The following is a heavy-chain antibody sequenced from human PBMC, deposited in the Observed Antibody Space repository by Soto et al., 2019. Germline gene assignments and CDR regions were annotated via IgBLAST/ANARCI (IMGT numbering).Heavy chain of an antibody. CDR2: ISYDGSNK. CDR1: GFTFSSYA. Sequence: QVQLVESGGGVVQPGRSLRLSCAASGFTFSSYAMHWVRQAPGKGLEWVAVISYDGSNKYYADSVKGRFTISRDNSKNTLYLQMNSLRAEDTAVYYCARHDYGDYVAYYGMDVRGQGTTVTVSS. V-gene: IGHV3-30-3*01. D-gene: IGHD4-17*01. CDR3: ARHDYGDYVAYYGMDV. J-gene: IGHJ6*02.